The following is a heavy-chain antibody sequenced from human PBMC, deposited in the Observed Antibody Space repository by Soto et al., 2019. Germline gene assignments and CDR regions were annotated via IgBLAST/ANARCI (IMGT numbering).Heavy chain of an antibody. J-gene: IGHJ4*02. Sequence: GASVKVSCKASGGTFSSYAISWVRQAPGQGLEWMGGIIPIFGTANYAQKFQGRVTITADESTSTAYMELSSLRSEDTAVYYCASPLRTYYYDSSGYWNYWGQGTLVTVSS. V-gene: IGHV1-69*13. CDR2: IIPIFGTA. CDR1: GGTFSSYA. CDR3: ASPLRTYYYDSSGYWNY. D-gene: IGHD3-22*01.